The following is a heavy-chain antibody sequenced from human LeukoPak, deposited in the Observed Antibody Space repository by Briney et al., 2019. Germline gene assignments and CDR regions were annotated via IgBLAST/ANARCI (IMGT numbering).Heavy chain of an antibody. CDR2: ISYDGSNK. CDR1: GFTFSSYS. J-gene: IGHJ4*02. V-gene: IGHV3-30*18. CDR3: AKDVYDRAPFDY. D-gene: IGHD3-22*01. Sequence: GGSLRLSCAASGFTFSSYSMNWVRQAPGKGLEWVAVISYDGSNKYYADSVKGRFTISRDNSKNTLYLQMNSLRAEDTAVYYCAKDVYDRAPFDYWGQGTLVTVSS.